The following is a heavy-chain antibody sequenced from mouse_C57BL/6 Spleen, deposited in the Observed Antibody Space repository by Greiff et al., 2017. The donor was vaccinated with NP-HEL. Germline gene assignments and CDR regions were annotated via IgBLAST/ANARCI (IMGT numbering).Heavy chain of an antibody. CDR1: GYTFTSYW. Sequence: QVQLQQPGAELVKPGASVKLSCKASGYTFTSYWMQWVKQRPGQGLEWIGEIDPSDSYTNYNQKFKGKATLTVDTSSSTAYMQLSSLTSEDSAVYYCAGQDYGSSSYAMDYWGQGTSVTVSS. CDR3: AGQDYGSSSYAMDY. D-gene: IGHD1-1*01. J-gene: IGHJ4*01. CDR2: IDPSDSYT. V-gene: IGHV1-50*01.